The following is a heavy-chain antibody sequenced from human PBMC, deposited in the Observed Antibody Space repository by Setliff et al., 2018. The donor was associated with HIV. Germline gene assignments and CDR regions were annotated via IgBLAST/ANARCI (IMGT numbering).Heavy chain of an antibody. CDR1: GFTFEDYG. Sequence: GGSLRLSCAVSGFTFEDYGMSWVRQAPGKGLEWVSGIRSKAYGGTREYAASVKGRFTISREDSKSIAYLQMNSLKTEDTAVYYCTRTYYYDSSGYYREYYFDYWGQGTLVTVSS. J-gene: IGHJ4*02. CDR2: IRSKAYGGTR. V-gene: IGHV3-49*04. CDR3: TRTYYYDSSGYYREYYFDY. D-gene: IGHD3-22*01.